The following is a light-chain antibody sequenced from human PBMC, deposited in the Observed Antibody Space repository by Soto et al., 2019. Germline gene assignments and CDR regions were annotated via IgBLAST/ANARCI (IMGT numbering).Light chain of an antibody. V-gene: IGKV3-20*01. Sequence: EIVLTQSPGTLSVSPGDGATLSCRASQTVGNNYLAWYQQRPGQALRLLIHGASSRATGIPDRFSGSGSGTEFTLTIGRLEPEDFAVYYCKQYDSLPWRFGQGTEVEIK. CDR1: QTVGNNY. CDR2: GAS. CDR3: KQYDSLPWR. J-gene: IGKJ1*01.